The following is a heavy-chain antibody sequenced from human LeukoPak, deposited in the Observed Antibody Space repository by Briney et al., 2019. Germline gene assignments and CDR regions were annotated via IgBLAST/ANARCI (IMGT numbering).Heavy chain of an antibody. D-gene: IGHD5-18*01. CDR1: GFTFSSYA. CDR3: AKVRDLDTVLGRFDN. Sequence: GSLRLSCAASGFTFSSYAMSWVRQAPGKGLEWVSVISGNGGRTYYADSVKGRFTISRDNSKNTLYLQMNSLRAEDTAVYYCAKVRDLDTVLGRFDNWGQGTLVTVSS. J-gene: IGHJ5*02. CDR2: ISGNGGRT. V-gene: IGHV3-23*01.